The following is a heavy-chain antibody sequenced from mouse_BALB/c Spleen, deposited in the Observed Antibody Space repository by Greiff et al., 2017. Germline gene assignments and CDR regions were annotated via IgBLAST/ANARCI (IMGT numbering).Heavy chain of an antibody. CDR3: ARGGTVVALYYAMDY. D-gene: IGHD1-1*01. CDR2: ISYSGST. J-gene: IGHJ4*01. V-gene: IGHV3-2*02. Sequence: EVQLVESGPGLVKPSQSLSLTCTVTGYSITSDYAWNWIRQFPGNKLEWMGYISYSGSTSYNPSLKSRISITRDTSKNQFFLQLNSVTTEDTATYYCARGGTVVALYYAMDYWGQGTSVTVSS. CDR1: GYSITSDYA.